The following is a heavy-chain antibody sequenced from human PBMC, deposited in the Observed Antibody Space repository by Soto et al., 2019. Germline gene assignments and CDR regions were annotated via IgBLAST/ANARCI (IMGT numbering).Heavy chain of an antibody. CDR3: AKGDYYDSSGYEHYYYYGMDV. D-gene: IGHD3-22*01. CDR2: ISGSGGST. CDR1: GFTFSSYA. J-gene: IGHJ6*02. Sequence: EVQLLESGGGLVQPGGSLRLSCAASGFTFSSYAMSWVRQAPGKGLEWVSAISGSGGSTYYADSVKGRFTISRDNSKNTLYLQMNSLRAEDTAVYYCAKGDYYDSSGYEHYYYYGMDVWGQGTTVTVSS. V-gene: IGHV3-23*01.